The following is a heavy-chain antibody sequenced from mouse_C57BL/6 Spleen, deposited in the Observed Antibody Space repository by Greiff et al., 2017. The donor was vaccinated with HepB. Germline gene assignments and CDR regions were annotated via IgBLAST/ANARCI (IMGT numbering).Heavy chain of an antibody. V-gene: IGHV1-55*01. J-gene: IGHJ4*01. CDR1: GYTFTSYW. CDR2: IYPGSGST. D-gene: IGHD2-2*01. Sequence: VQLQQPGAELVKPGASVKMSCKASGYTFTSYWITWVKQRPGQGLEWIGDIYPGSGSTNYNEKFKSKATLTVDTSSSTAYMQLSSLTSEDSAVYYCAKVYYGYDGGYAMDYWGQGTSVTVSS. CDR3: AKVYYGYDGGYAMDY.